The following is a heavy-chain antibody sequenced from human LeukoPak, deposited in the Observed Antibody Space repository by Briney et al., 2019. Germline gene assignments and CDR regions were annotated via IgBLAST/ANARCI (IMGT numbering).Heavy chain of an antibody. CDR2: INHSGST. D-gene: IGHD3-10*01. J-gene: IGHJ3*02. CDR3: ARRLPYYYGSGSYYKMDILDAFDI. Sequence: PSETLSLTCAVYGGSFSGYYWSWIRQPPGKGLEWIGEINHSGSTNYNPSLKSRVTISVDTSKNQLSLKLSSVAAADTAVYYCARRLPYYYGSGSYYKMDILDAFDIWGQGTMVTVSS. CDR1: GGSFSGYY. V-gene: IGHV4-34*01.